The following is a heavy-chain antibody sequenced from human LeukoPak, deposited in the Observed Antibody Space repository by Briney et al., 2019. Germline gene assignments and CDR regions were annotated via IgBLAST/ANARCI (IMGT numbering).Heavy chain of an antibody. CDR1: GYTFTGYY. CDR2: INPNSGGT. J-gene: IGHJ4*02. Sequence: ASVKVSRKASGYTFTGYYMHWVRQAPGQGLEWLGWINPNSGGTNYAQKFQGRVTMTRDTSISTAYMELSRLRSDDTAVYYCARDQKGSSWYEDYWGQGTLVTVSS. V-gene: IGHV1-2*02. D-gene: IGHD6-13*01. CDR3: ARDQKGSSWYEDY.